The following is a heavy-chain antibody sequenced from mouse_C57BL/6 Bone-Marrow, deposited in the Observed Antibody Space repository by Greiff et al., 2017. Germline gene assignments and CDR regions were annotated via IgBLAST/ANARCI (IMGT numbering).Heavy chain of an antibody. J-gene: IGHJ2*01. CDR2: ISSKSDNNAT. V-gene: IGHV6-3*01. Sequence: EVQRVESGGGLVQPGGSMKLSCVASGFTFSNYWMNWVRQSPEKGLEWVAHISSKSDNNATNYTESVKGRFTISRDDSKSSIYLQMHNLRAEDAGSYYCTRDPGYFDYWGQGTTLTVSS. CDR1: GFTFSNYW. CDR3: TRDPGYFDY.